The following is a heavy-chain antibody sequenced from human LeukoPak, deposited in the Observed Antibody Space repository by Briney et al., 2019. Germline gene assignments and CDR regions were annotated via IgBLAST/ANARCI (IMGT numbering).Heavy chain of an antibody. J-gene: IGHJ4*02. CDR1: VFTFSSYA. V-gene: IGHV3-23*01. CDR3: AKDDTMIVVVFDY. D-gene: IGHD3-22*01. Sequence: GGSLRLSCAASVFTFSSYAMSWVRQAPGKGLEWVSAISGSGGSTYYADSVKGRFTISRDNSKNTLYLQMNSLRAEDTAVYYCAKDDTMIVVVFDYWGQGTLVTVSS. CDR2: ISGSGGST.